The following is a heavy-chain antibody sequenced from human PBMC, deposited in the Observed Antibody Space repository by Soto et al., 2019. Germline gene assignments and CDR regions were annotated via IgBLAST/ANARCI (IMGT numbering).Heavy chain of an antibody. D-gene: IGHD2-15*01. CDR1: GYSVSSSDYY. V-gene: IGHV4-39*01. CDR2: MFYSGLT. Sequence: SVTLSITCIVSGYSVSSSDYYWAWIRQPPGKGLEWIGSMFYSGLTYYNPSLKSRVTLSVDTSKNHFSVRLNSVTAADTAVYYCAPLTVSLSGPYGIHVWGQGTTVTVS. J-gene: IGHJ6*02. CDR3: APLTVSLSGPYGIHV.